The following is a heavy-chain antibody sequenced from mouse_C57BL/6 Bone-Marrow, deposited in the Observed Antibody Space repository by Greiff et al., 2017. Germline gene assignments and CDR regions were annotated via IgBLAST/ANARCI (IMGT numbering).Heavy chain of an antibody. CDR2: IYPRSGNT. D-gene: IGHD1-1*01. Sequence: QVQLQQSGAELARPGASVKLSCKASGYTFTSYGISWVKQRTGQGLEWIGEIYPRSGNTYYNEKFKGKATLTADKSSSTAYLELRSLTSEDSAVYFCARSGLRYYYGSSSWGQGTTLTVSS. CDR1: GYTFTSYG. J-gene: IGHJ2*01. CDR3: ARSGLRYYYGSSS. V-gene: IGHV1-81*01.